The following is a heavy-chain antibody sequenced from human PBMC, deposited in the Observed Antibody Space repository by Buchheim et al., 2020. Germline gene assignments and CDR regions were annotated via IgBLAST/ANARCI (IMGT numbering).Heavy chain of an antibody. Sequence: EVQLVQSGAEVKKPGESLKISCKGSGYSFSQYWIGWVRQLPGKGLEWMGIIYPGDSDTRYSPSFQGQVPIPADKSISTAYPQWSSLKASDTAMYYCARHPPPMTTVWGYYYYGMDVWGQGTT. D-gene: IGHD4-17*01. CDR1: GYSFSQYW. CDR2: IYPGDSDT. CDR3: ARHPPPMTTVWGYYYYGMDV. J-gene: IGHJ6*02. V-gene: IGHV5-51*01.